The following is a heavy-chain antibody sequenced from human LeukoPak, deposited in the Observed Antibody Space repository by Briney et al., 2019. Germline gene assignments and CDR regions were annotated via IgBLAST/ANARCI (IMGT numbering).Heavy chain of an antibody. CDR3: ARDYEMGVPAAIPWFDP. J-gene: IGHJ5*02. CDR2: IIPIFGTA. CDR1: GGTFSSYA. Sequence: LVKVSCKASGGTFSSYAISWVRQAPGQGLEWMGGIIPIFGTANYAQKFQGGVTITTDESTSTAYMELSSLRSEDTAVYYCARDYEMGVPAAIPWFDPWGQGTLVTVSS. D-gene: IGHD2-2*01. V-gene: IGHV1-69*05.